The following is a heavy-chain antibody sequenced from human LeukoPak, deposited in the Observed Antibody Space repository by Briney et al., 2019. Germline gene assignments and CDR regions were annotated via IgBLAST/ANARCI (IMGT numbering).Heavy chain of an antibody. D-gene: IGHD6-13*01. J-gene: IGHJ5*02. CDR3: AREGSSWSKNGFAP. Sequence: ASVKVSCKASGYTFTGYYMHWVRQAPGQGLEWMGWINPNSGGTNYAQKFQGRVTMTRDTSISTAYMELSRLRSDDTAVYYCAREGSSWSKNGFAPWGQGPLVTVSS. CDR1: GYTFTGYY. CDR2: INPNSGGT. V-gene: IGHV1-2*02.